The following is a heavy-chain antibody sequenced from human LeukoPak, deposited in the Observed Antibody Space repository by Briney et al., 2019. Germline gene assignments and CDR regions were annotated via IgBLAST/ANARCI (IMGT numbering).Heavy chain of an antibody. D-gene: IGHD6-19*01. J-gene: IGHJ6*02. CDR3: ARARGAVAGPGLYYYYGMDV. V-gene: IGHV3-9*01. Sequence: GGSLRLSCAASGFTFDDYAMHWVRQAPGKGLEWVSGISWNSGSIGYADSVKGRFTISRDNAKNSLYLQMNSLRAEDTAVYYCARARGAVAGPGLYYYYGMDVWGQGTTVTVSS. CDR2: ISWNSGSI. CDR1: GFTFDDYA.